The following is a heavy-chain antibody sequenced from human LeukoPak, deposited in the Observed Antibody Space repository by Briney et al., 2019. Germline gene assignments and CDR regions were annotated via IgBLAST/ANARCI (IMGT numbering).Heavy chain of an antibody. V-gene: IGHV3-23*01. J-gene: IGHJ4*02. D-gene: IGHD3-9*01. CDR2: ISRSSGSGGST. CDR1: GFTFSSYS. CDR3: AKEKNLRYFDWLFDS. Sequence: GGSLRLSCAASGFTFSSYSMNWVRQAPGKGLEWVSSISRSSGSGGSTHYADSVKGRVTISRDNSKNTLSLQMNSLRAEDTAVYYCAKEKNLRYFDWLFDSWGQGTLVTVSS.